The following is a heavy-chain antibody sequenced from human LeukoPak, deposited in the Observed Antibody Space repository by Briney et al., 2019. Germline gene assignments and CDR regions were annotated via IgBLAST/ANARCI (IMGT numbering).Heavy chain of an antibody. J-gene: IGHJ4*02. D-gene: IGHD3-9*01. CDR2: IYYSGST. V-gene: IGHV4-39*07. CDR3: AREWDTSSFDPRASGDH. CDR1: GGSISSSTYS. Sequence: PSETLSLTCTVSGGSISSSTYSWGWIRQPPGKELEWIGNIYYSGSTFYNPSLKSRVTISLDTSKHQFSLKLTSVTAADTAVYYCAREWDTSSFDPRASGDHWGQGTPVTVSS.